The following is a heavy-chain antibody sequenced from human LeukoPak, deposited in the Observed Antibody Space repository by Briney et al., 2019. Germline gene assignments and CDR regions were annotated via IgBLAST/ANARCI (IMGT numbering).Heavy chain of an antibody. CDR1: GFTFSDYY. V-gene: IGHV3-11*04. CDR2: ISSSGSTI. CDR3: ARGPEGDLSYNWFDP. D-gene: IGHD3-10*01. Sequence: GGSLRLSCAASGFTFSDYYMSWIRQAPGKGLEWVSYISSSGSTIYYADSVKGRFTISRDNAKNSLYLQMNSLGAEDTAVYYCARGPEGDLSYNWFDPWGQGTLVTVSS. J-gene: IGHJ5*02.